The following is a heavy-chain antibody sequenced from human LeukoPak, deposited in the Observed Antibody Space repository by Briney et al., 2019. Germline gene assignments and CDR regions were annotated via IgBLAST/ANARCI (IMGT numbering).Heavy chain of an antibody. CDR3: ARSTDSSGWGRGAFDI. J-gene: IGHJ3*02. V-gene: IGHV1-18*04. D-gene: IGHD6-19*01. CDR1: GYTFTSYY. Sequence: ASVKVSCKASGYTFTSYYMHWVRQAPGQGLEWMGWISAYNGNTNYAQKLQGRVTMTTDTSTSTAYMELRSLRSDDTAVYYCARSTDSSGWGRGAFDIWGQGTMVAVSS. CDR2: ISAYNGNT.